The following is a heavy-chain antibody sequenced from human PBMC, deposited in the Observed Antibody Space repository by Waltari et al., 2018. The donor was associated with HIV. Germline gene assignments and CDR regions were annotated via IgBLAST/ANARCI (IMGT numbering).Heavy chain of an antibody. V-gene: IGHV3-30*03. CDR1: GLTFNSYA. J-gene: IGHJ4*02. CDR3: ARGYNWNVRSLGYFDY. CDR2: ISYDGTYK. Sequence: QVQLVESGGGLVQPGRSLRVSCAASGLTFNSYAIYWVRQAPGKGVEWVAGISYDGTYKYDADSVKGRFAISRDNSKNTLYLQMNSMTNEDTAVFYCARGYNWNVRSLGYFDYWGQGTLVTVSS. D-gene: IGHD1-1*01.